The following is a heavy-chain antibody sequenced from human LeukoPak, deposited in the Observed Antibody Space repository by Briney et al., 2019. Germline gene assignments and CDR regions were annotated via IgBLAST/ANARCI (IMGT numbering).Heavy chain of an antibody. CDR1: GFTFSSYW. J-gene: IGHJ2*01. CDR3: ARDYGLAGLFWYFDL. Sequence: GGSLRLSCAASGFTFSSYWMTWVSQAPGKGLEWVANINQDGSEIYYMDSVKGRFTISRDSAKNSLYLEMNSLRGEDTAVYYCARDYGLAGLFWYFDLWGRGTLVTVSS. D-gene: IGHD6-19*01. CDR2: INQDGSEI. V-gene: IGHV3-7*03.